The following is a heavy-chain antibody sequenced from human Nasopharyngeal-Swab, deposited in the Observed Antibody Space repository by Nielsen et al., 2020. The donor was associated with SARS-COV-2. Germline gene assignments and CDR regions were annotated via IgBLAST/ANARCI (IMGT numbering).Heavy chain of an antibody. D-gene: IGHD2-15*01. J-gene: IGHJ6*03. V-gene: IGHV4-39*01. CDR2: IYYSGAT. CDR3: VRDNYYHYYMDV. Sequence: WIRPCHGQGLEWIGSIYYSGATYSSPSLKSRLTISVDTSQNQFSLTVSSVTASDTAVYYCVRDNYYHYYMDVWGQGTTVTVSS.